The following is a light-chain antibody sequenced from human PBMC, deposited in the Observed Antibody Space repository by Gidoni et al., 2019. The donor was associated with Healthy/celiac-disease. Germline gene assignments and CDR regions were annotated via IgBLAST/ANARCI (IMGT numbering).Light chain of an antibody. CDR1: QSLLHSNGYNY. J-gene: IGKJ5*01. CDR2: LGS. V-gene: IGKV2-28*01. Sequence: DSVMTQSQLSLPVTPGEPASISCRSSQSLLHSNGYNYLDWYLQKPGQSPQLLIYLGSNRASGVPDRFSGSGSGTEFTLKISRVEAEDVGVYYCMQALQTPITFGQGTRLEIK. CDR3: MQALQTPIT.